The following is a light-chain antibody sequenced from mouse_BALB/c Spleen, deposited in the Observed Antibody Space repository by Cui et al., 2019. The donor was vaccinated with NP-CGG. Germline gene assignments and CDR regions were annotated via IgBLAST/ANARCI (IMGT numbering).Light chain of an antibody. CDR1: TGAVTIINY. J-gene: IGLJ1*01. V-gene: IGLV1*01. Sequence: QAVLSQESALTTPPGETVTLTCRSSTGAVTIINYANWVQQKPDHLFTGLIGGTNNRAPGVPARFSGSLIGDKAALTITGAQTEDEAIYFCALWYSNHWVFGGGTKLTVL. CDR3: ALWYSNHWV. CDR2: GTN.